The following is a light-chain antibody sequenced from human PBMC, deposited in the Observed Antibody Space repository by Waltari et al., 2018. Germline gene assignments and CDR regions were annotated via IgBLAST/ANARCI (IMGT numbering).Light chain of an antibody. CDR2: EGY. CDR1: SSDVGSYNL. J-gene: IGLJ3*02. CDR3: CSYANNRPRV. Sequence: QSALTQPASVSGSPGQSITISCTGHSSDVGSYNLVSWYQPHPGKAPKLIIYEGYKRPSGVSNRFSGSKSGDTASLTISGVQAEDEADYYCCSYANNRPRVFGGGTKLTVL. V-gene: IGLV2-23*01.